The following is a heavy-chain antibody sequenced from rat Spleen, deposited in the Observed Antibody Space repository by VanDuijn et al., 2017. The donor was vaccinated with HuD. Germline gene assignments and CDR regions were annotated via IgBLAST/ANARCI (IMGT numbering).Heavy chain of an antibody. CDR2: MRFNGDT. D-gene: IGHD1-11*01. CDR3: TTATEGPYVLDA. V-gene: IGHV2-63*01. CDR1: GFSLTSYN. Sequence: QVQLMESGPGLVQPSETLSLTCTVSGFSLTSYNVHWVLQPPGKGLEWMGRMRFNGDTSYNSVLKYRLSISRDTSKNQVFLKVNSLQTDDTGTYYCTTATEGPYVLDAWGQGASVTVSS. J-gene: IGHJ4*01.